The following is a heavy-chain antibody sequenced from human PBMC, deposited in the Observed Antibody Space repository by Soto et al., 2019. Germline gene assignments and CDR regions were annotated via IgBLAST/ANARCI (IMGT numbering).Heavy chain of an antibody. V-gene: IGHV4-31*03. CDR1: GGSISRGGYF. D-gene: IGHD3-10*01. CDR3: ARVESSGTFDY. J-gene: IGHJ4*02. Sequence: QLQLQESGPGLVKPSQTLSLTYTVSGGSISRGGYFWSWIRQHPGKGLEWSGYIYYSGTTYYNPSRKSRLTISVDTSKIQFSLNLMSVTTADTALYYCARVESSGTFDYWGQGTLVTVSS. CDR2: IYYSGTT.